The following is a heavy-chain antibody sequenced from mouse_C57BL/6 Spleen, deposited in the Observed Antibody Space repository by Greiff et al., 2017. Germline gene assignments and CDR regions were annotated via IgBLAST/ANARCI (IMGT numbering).Heavy chain of an antibody. J-gene: IGHJ3*01. CDR3: TRGGIFAY. V-gene: IGHV1-15*01. CDR2: LDPETGGT. CDR1: GYTFTDYE. D-gene: IGHD6-1*01. Sequence: QVQLQQSGAELVRPGASVTLSCKASGYTFTDYEMHWVKQTPVHGLEWIGALDPETGGTAYNQKFKGKAILTADKSSSTAYMELRSLTSEDSAVYYCTRGGIFAYWGQGTLVTVSA.